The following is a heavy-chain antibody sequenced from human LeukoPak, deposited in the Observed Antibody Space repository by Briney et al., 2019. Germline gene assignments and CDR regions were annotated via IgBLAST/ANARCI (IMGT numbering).Heavy chain of an antibody. CDR1: GFTFSTYE. J-gene: IGHJ4*02. CDR3: ARVVSGSGTPPHLDY. V-gene: IGHV3-48*03. Sequence: GGSLRLSCAASGFTFSTYEMNWVRQAPGKGLEWVSYISSSGTTIYYADSVKGRFTISRDNAKNSLYLQMNSLRAEDTAVYYCARVVSGSGTPPHLDYWGQGTLVTVSS. D-gene: IGHD3-10*01. CDR2: ISSSGTTI.